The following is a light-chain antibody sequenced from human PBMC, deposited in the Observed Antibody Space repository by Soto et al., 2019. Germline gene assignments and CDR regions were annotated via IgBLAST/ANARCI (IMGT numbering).Light chain of an antibody. V-gene: IGLV2-11*01. CDR3: CSYAGSYTYV. CDR1: SSDVGGHDY. J-gene: IGLJ1*01. Sequence: QSVLTQPRSVSGSPGQSVTISCTGTSSDVGGHDYVSWYQQQPGKATKLMISSVSRRPSGVPDRFSGSKSGNTASLTISGLQIEDDADYYCCSYAGSYTYVFGTGTKVTVL. CDR2: SVS.